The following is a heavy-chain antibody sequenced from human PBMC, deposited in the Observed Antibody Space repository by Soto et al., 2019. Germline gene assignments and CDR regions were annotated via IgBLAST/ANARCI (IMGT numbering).Heavy chain of an antibody. V-gene: IGHV3-21*01. CDR1: GFTFSSYS. D-gene: IGHD4-17*01. Sequence: EVQLVESGGGLVKPGGSLRLSCAASGFTFSSYSMDWVRQAPGKGLEWGSFISSSSSYIYYADSVKGRFTISRDNAKKSLYLQMNSLRAEDTAVYYCARDRYGDYGASGYWGQGTLVTVSS. J-gene: IGHJ4*02. CDR2: ISSSSSYI. CDR3: ARDRYGDYGASGY.